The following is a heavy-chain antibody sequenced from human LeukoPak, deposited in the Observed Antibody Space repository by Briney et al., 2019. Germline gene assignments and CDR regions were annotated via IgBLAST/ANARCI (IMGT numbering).Heavy chain of an antibody. Sequence: GASVKVSCKASGGTFSSYTISWVRQAPGQGLEWMGRIIPILGIANYAQKFQGRVTITTDESTSTAYMELSSLRSEDTAVYYCARTYYYGSGSYLGHDYWGQGTLVTVSS. D-gene: IGHD3-10*01. CDR1: GGTFSSYT. CDR3: ARTYYYGSGSYLGHDY. CDR2: IIPILGIA. J-gene: IGHJ4*02. V-gene: IGHV1-69*02.